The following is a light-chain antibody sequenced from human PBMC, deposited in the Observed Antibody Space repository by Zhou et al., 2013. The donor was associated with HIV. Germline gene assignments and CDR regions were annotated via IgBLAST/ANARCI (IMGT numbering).Light chain of an antibody. J-gene: IGKJ2*03. CDR2: AAS. CDR3: LQHNSYPYS. CDR1: QSISNY. Sequence: DIQMTQSPSSLSASVGDRVTITCRASQSISNYLNWYQQKPGKAPKLLIYAASSLQSGVPSRFSGSGSGTDFTLTISILQPEDFATYYCLQHNSYPYSFGQGTKLEIK. V-gene: IGKV1-39*01.